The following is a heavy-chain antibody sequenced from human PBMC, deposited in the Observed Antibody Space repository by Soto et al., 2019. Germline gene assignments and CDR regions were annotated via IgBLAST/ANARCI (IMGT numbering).Heavy chain of an antibody. Sequence: QVQLVQSGAEVKKPGSSVKFFCNASGVTFSSYAISWVRQAPGQGLEWRGGIIPIFGTANYTQQFQGRVTITADESTSTAYMELSSLRSEYTAVYYCERVPNRFLEWRGGDYWGQGNLVIVSS. V-gene: IGHV1-69*12. D-gene: IGHD3-3*01. CDR3: ERVPNRFLEWRGGDY. CDR2: IIPIFGTA. J-gene: IGHJ4*02. CDR1: GVTFSSYA.